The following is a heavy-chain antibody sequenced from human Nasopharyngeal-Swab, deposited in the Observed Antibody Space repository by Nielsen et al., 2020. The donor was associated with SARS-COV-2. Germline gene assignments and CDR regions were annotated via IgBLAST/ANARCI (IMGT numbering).Heavy chain of an antibody. CDR1: GGSFSGYY. CDR3: ARDGVVYTSSWYGDNWFDP. CDR2: VYYSGSS. V-gene: IGHV4-59*13. D-gene: IGHD6-13*01. J-gene: IGHJ5*02. Sequence: GSLRLSCAVYGGSFSGYYWSWIRQPPGKGLEWIGYVYYSGSSNYNPSLKNRVTISVDTSKTQFSLKLNSVTAADTAVYYCARDGVVYTSSWYGDNWFDPWGQGTLVTVSS.